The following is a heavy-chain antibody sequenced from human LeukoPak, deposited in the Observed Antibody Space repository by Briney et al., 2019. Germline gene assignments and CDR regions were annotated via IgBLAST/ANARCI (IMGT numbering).Heavy chain of an antibody. CDR3: ARVPGPWLAPGAFDI. D-gene: IGHD6-19*01. J-gene: IGHJ3*02. CDR1: GFTFSSYA. V-gene: IGHV3-30-3*01. CDR2: ISYDGSNK. Sequence: GGSLRLSCAASGFTFSSYAMHWVRQAPGKGLEWVAVISYDGSNKYYADSVKGRFTISRDNSKNTLYLQMNSLRAEDTAVYYCARVPGPWLAPGAFDIWGQGTMVTVSS.